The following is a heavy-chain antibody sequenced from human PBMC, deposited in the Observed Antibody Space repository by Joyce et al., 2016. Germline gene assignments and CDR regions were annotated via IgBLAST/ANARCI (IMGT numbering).Heavy chain of an antibody. V-gene: IGHV3-15*01. CDR3: ATGDSSVYYYYYYGLDA. CDR2: NRSKIDGRTR. D-gene: IGHD3-22*01. Sequence: EVQLVESGGGLVKPGGSLRLSCAASGFTFRNAWMTWVRQAPGKGLGWVGRNRSKIDGRTRDYAAPVRGRFTISRDDSRNTLYLQMNNLKTEDTALYYCATGDSSVYYYYYYGLDAWGQGTTVTVSS. CDR1: GFTFRNAW. J-gene: IGHJ6*02.